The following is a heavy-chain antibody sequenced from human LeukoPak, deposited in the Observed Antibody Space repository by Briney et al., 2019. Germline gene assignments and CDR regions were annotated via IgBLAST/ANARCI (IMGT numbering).Heavy chain of an antibody. CDR2: ISGSGGST. D-gene: IGHD3-22*01. J-gene: IGHJ5*02. V-gene: IGHV3-23*01. CDR3: ARDLGAYYYDSSGYYYVYNWFDP. Sequence: GGSLRLSCAASGFTFSSYAMSWVRQAPGKGLEWVSAISGSGGSTYYADSVKGRFTISRDNAKNSLYLQMNSLRAEDTAVYYCARDLGAYYYDSSGYYYVYNWFDPWGQGTLVTVSS. CDR1: GFTFSSYA.